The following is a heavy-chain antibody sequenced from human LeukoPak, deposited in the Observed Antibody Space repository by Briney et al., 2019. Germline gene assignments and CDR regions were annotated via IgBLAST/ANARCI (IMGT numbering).Heavy chain of an antibody. D-gene: IGHD4-17*01. J-gene: IGHJ3*02. CDR2: ISYDGSNK. Sequence: GGSPRLSCAASGFTFSSYGMHWVRQAPGKGLEWVAVISYDGSNKYYADSVKGRFTISRDNSKNTLYLQMNSLRAEDTAVYYCAKEKKYGDWGVAFDIWGQGTMVTVSS. V-gene: IGHV3-30*18. CDR1: GFTFSSYG. CDR3: AKEKKYGDWGVAFDI.